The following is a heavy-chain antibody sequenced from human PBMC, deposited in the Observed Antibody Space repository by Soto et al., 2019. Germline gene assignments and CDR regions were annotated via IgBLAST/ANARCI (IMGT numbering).Heavy chain of an antibody. CDR3: ARDQDPNYDFWSGYYSDYYYYGMDV. CDR2: IWYDGSNK. CDR1: GFTFSSYG. Sequence: GGSLRLSCAASGFTFSSYGMHWVRQAPGKGLEWVAVIWYDGSNKYYADSVKGRFTISRDNSKNTLYLQMNSLRAEDTAVYYCARDQDPNYDFWSGYYSDYYYYGMDVWGQGTTVTVSS. D-gene: IGHD3-3*01. V-gene: IGHV3-33*01. J-gene: IGHJ6*02.